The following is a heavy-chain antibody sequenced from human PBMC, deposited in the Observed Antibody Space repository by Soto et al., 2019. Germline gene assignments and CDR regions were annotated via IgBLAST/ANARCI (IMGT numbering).Heavy chain of an antibody. CDR2: IYHSGST. CDR1: SGSISSSNW. V-gene: IGHV4-4*02. Sequence: QVQLQESGPGLVKPSGTLSLTCAVSSGSISSSNWRSWVRQPPGKGLEWIGEIYHSGSTNYNPSLKSRVTISVDKSKNQFSLKLSSVTAADTAVYYCAREGDCSGGSCYSNFVSGAFDIWGQGTMVTVSS. CDR3: AREGDCSGGSCYSNFVSGAFDI. J-gene: IGHJ3*02. D-gene: IGHD2-15*01.